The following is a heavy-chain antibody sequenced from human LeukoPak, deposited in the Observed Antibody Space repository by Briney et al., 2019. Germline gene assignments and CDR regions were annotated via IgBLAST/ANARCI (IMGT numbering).Heavy chain of an antibody. CDR1: GYTFTSYG. CDR3: ASNNYYDSSGYYY. D-gene: IGHD3-22*01. Sequence: SVKVSCKASGYTFTSYGISWVRQAPGQGLEWMGRIIPIFGTANYAQKFQGRVTITTDESTSTAYMELSSLRSEDAAVYYCASNNYYDSSGYYYWGQGTLVTVSS. CDR2: IIPIFGTA. J-gene: IGHJ4*02. V-gene: IGHV1-69*05.